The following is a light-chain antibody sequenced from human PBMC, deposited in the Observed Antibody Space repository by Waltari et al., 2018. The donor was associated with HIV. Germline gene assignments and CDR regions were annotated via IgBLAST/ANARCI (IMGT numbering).Light chain of an antibody. V-gene: IGLV3-9*01. CDR1: KLGSKN. J-gene: IGLJ2*01. CDR2: RSR. Sequence: YDLSQPLSVSVDLGQTARITCGGDKLGSKNVPWYQQKPGQAPVLVIYRSRNRPSVITDRISASKAGSMVTLIIIVVQIEDEADYFCQVWDSRTVVFGGGTTLTVL. CDR3: QVWDSRTVV.